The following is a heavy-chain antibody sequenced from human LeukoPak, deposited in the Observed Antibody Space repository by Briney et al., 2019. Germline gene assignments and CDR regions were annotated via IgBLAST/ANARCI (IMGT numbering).Heavy chain of an antibody. CDR3: ARDPIRITMIVVPRWAFDI. D-gene: IGHD3-22*01. V-gene: IGHV4-39*07. J-gene: IGHJ3*02. Sequence: SETLSLTCTVSGGSISSSSYYWGWIRQPPGKGLEWIRSIYYSGSTYYNPSLKSRVTISVDTSKNQFSLKLSSVTAADTAVYYCARDPIRITMIVVPRWAFDIWGQGTMVTVSS. CDR1: GGSISSSSYY. CDR2: IYYSGST.